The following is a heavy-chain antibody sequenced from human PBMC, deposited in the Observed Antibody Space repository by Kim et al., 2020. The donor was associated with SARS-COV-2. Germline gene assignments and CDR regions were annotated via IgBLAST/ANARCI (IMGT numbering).Heavy chain of an antibody. CDR3: AGGQDVDSGRYGGMDA. CDR1: GGSFNDYY. Sequence: SETLSLTCAVYGGSFNDYYWSWIRQPPGKGLEWMGEINHSGSTNYNPSLKSRVIISVDPSKNQFSLKLSSVTAADTAVYYCAGGQDVDSGRYGGMDAWDHGATVTVSS. J-gene: IGHJ6*02. CDR2: INHSGST. V-gene: IGHV4-34*01. D-gene: IGHD3-10*01.